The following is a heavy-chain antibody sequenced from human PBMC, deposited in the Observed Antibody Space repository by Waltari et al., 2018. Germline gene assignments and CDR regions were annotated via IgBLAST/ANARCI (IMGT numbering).Heavy chain of an antibody. J-gene: IGHJ4*02. D-gene: IGHD6-19*01. Sequence: QVQLVQSGAEVKKPGSSVKVSCKASGGTFSSYAISWVRQAPGQGLEWMGGTIPIFGTANYAQKCQGRVTITTDESTSTAYMELSSLRSEDTAVYYCARDRVDSSGWYGGVDYWGQGTLVTVSS. V-gene: IGHV1-69*05. CDR1: GGTFSSYA. CDR2: TIPIFGTA. CDR3: ARDRVDSSGWYGGVDY.